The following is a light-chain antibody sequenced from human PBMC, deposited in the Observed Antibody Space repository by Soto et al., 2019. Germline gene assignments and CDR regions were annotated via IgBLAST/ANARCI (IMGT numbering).Light chain of an antibody. CDR2: SNY. CDR3: AAWDDRLSDLL. CDR1: SSNIGTYY. Sequence: QSVLTQPPSASGTPGQRVTISCSGSSSNIGTYYVDWYQQLPGTAPKVLIYSNYQRPSGVPDRFSGSKSGTSASLAISGLQSEDEADYYCAAWDDRLSDLLFGGGTKVTVL. J-gene: IGLJ2*01. V-gene: IGLV1-47*02.